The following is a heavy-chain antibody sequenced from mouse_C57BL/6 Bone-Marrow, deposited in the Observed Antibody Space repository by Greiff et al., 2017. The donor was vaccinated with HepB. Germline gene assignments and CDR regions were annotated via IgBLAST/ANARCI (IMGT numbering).Heavy chain of an antibody. J-gene: IGHJ2*01. CDR1: GYTFTSYW. CDR2: IDPSDSYT. D-gene: IGHD6-1*01. Sequence: VKLQQPGAELVKPGASVKLSCKASGYTFTSYWMQWVKQRPGQGLEWIGEIDPSDSYTNYNQKFKGKATLTVDTSSSTAYMQLSSLTSEDSAVYYCARREGESYWGQGTTLTVSS. CDR3: ARREGESY. V-gene: IGHV1-50*01.